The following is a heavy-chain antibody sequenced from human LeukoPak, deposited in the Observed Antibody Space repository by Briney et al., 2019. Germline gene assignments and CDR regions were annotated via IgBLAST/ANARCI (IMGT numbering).Heavy chain of an antibody. CDR3: ARGTFSMYSSGWYVGD. CDR2: ISSSGSTT. D-gene: IGHD6-19*01. V-gene: IGHV3-48*03. Sequence: PGGSLRLFCSASGFTFSAYEMNWVRQAPGKGLDWVSFISSSGSTTDYADSVKGRFTISRDNGKNSLYLQMNSLRAEDTAIYYCARGTFSMYSSGWYVGDWGQGTLVTVSS. CDR1: GFTFSAYE. J-gene: IGHJ4*02.